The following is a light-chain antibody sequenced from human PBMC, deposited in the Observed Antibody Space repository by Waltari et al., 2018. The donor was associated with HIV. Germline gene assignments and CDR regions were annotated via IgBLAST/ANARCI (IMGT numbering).Light chain of an antibody. CDR3: QHFASTRWT. J-gene: IGKJ1*01. V-gene: IGKV3-20*01. CDR2: CAS. Sequence: VLTQSRGTLSLSPGERATPSCSASQSFSCSYLAWYQQKPGQAPRLLIYCASNRATGIPDRFSGSGSGTDFTLTISRLEPEDFAVYYCQHFASTRWTFGQGTKVEIK. CDR1: QSFSCSY.